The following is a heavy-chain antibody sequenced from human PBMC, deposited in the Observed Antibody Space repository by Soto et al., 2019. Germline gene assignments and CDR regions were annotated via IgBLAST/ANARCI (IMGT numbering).Heavy chain of an antibody. J-gene: IGHJ4*02. CDR3: ARGRYGDY. CDR1: GYDFTTYG. Sequence: QVHLVQSGAEVKKSGASVKVSCKGSGYDFTTYGITWVRQAPGQGLEWMAWISAHNGNTDYAQKLQGRVTVTRDTPTSTAYMEVRRLRSDDPPLYYCARGRYGDYWGKGAMVAASS. CDR2: ISAHNGNT. V-gene: IGHV1-18*01. D-gene: IGHD1-1*01.